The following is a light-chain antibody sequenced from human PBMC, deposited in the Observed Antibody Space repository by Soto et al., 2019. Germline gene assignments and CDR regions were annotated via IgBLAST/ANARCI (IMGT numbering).Light chain of an antibody. CDR2: DVS. Sequence: QSALTQPASVSGSPGQSITISCTGTSSDVGGYNYVSWYQEHPGKAPKLMIYDVSNRPSGVSNRFSGSKSGNTASLTISGLQAEDEADYYCSSYTTDSTHVFGTGTKLTV. CDR3: SSYTTDSTHV. J-gene: IGLJ1*01. CDR1: SSDVGGYNY. V-gene: IGLV2-14*01.